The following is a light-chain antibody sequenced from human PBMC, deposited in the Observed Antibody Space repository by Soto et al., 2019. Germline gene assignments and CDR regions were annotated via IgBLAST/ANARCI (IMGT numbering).Light chain of an antibody. CDR2: KAS. CDR1: QSIGTW. Sequence: DIQMTQSPSTLSASVGDRVTITCRASQSIGTWLAWYQKKPGKAPNLLIHKASSLGSGAPSRFSGSGSGTEFTLTISSLQPDDFATYYCQHYNSYSMYTFGQGTKLEIK. V-gene: IGKV1-5*03. J-gene: IGKJ2*01. CDR3: QHYNSYSMYT.